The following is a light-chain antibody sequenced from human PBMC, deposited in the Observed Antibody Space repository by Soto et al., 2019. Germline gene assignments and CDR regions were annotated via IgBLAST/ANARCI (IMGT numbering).Light chain of an antibody. V-gene: IGKV1-39*01. CDR2: AAS. CDR1: QSISSY. Sequence: DIQMTQSPSSLSASVGDRVTITCRASQSISSYLNWYQQKPGKAPKLLIYAASSLQSGVPSRFSGSGSWTDFTLTISSLQPEDFATYYCQQSYSKATFGQGTKLEIK. J-gene: IGKJ2*01. CDR3: QQSYSKAT.